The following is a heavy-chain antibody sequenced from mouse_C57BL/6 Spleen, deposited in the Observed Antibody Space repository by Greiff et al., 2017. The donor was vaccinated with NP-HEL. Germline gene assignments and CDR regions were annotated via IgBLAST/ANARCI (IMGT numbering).Heavy chain of an antibody. CDR2: FHPYNDDT. J-gene: IGHJ4*01. V-gene: IGHV1-47*01. CDR3: AVLGQGYAMDY. D-gene: IGHD4-1*01. CDR1: GYTFTTYP. Sequence: VQGVESGAELVKPGASVKMSCKASGYTFTTYPIEWMKQNHGKSLEWIGNFHPYNDDTKYNEKFKGKATLTVEKSSSTVYLELSRLTSDDSAVYYCAVLGQGYAMDYWGQGTSVTVSS.